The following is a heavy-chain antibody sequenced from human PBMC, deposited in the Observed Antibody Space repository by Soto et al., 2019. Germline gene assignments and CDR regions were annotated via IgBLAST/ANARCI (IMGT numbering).Heavy chain of an antibody. V-gene: IGHV3-11*01. D-gene: IGHD2-15*01. CDR1: GFTFSDYY. CDR3: ARANIVVVVAANYGMDV. J-gene: IGHJ6*02. CDR2: ISSSGSTI. Sequence: QVQLVESGGGLVKPGGSLRLSCAASGFTFSDYYMSWIRQAPGKGLEWVSYISSSGSTIYYADSVKGRFTISRDNAKNSLYLQINSLRAEDTAVYYCARANIVVVVAANYGMDVWGQGTTVTVSS.